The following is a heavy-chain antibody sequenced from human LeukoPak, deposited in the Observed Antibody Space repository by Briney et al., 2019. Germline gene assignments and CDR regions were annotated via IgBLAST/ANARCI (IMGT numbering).Heavy chain of an antibody. Sequence: GGSLRLSCAASGLTFSSNYMSWVRQAPGKGLEWVSVIYSGGTTYYADSVKGRFTISRDNSKNTLHLQMNSLRAEDTAVYYCARDQYSYAHAAHWGQGTLVTVSS. J-gene: IGHJ4*02. CDR2: IYSGGTT. CDR1: GLTFSSNY. CDR3: ARDQYSYAHAAH. D-gene: IGHD5-18*01. V-gene: IGHV3-66*01.